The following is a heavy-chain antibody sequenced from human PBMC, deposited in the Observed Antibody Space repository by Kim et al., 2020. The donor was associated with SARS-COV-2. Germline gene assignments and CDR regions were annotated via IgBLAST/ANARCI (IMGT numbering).Heavy chain of an antibody. V-gene: IGHV3-30*18. J-gene: IGHJ1*01. CDR2: ISYDGSNK. Sequence: LSLTCAASGFTFSSYGMHWVRQAPGKGLEWVAVISYDGSNKYYADSVKGRFTISRDNSKNTLYLQMNSLRAEDTAVYYCAKAPLPGYSSSWYGEYFQ. CDR3: AKAPLPGYSSSWYGEYFQ. D-gene: IGHD6-13*01. CDR1: GFTFSSYG.